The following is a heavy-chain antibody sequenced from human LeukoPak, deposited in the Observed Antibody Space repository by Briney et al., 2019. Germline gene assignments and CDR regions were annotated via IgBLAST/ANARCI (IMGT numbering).Heavy chain of an antibody. D-gene: IGHD3-9*01. V-gene: IGHV3-21*01. CDR3: ARDPYDILTGYYSY. J-gene: IGHJ4*02. CDR2: ISSSSSYI. Sequence: GGSLRLSCVASGFTFSSYSMNWVRQAPGKGLEWVSSISSSSSYIYYADSVKGRFTISRDNAKDSLYLQMNSLGAEDTAVYYCARDPYDILTGYYSYWGQGTLVTVSS. CDR1: GFTFSSYS.